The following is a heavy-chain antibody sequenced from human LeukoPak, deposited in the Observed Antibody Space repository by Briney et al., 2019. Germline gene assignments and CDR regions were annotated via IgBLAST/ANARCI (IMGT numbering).Heavy chain of an antibody. J-gene: IGHJ3*02. Sequence: SGGSLRLSCGASGFTFDDYAMHWVRQAPGKGLECVSGISWNTGTIGYADSVKGRFTISRDNAKSSVYLQMNGLRPDDTALYYCTKARALNLHAFDIWGQGTMVTVSS. CDR3: TKARALNLHAFDI. D-gene: IGHD1-14*01. CDR2: ISWNTGTI. CDR1: GFTFDDYA. V-gene: IGHV3-9*01.